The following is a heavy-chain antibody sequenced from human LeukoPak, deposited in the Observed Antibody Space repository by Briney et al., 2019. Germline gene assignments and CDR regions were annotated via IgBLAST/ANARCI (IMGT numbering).Heavy chain of an antibody. CDR1: GGSISSGSYY. Sequence: PSETLSLTCTVSGGSISSGSYYWSWIRQPAGKGLEWIGYIYTSGSTNYNPSLKSRVTIAVATSKTQFSLKLSSVTAADTAVYYCARTAPYDSSGYYPYYYYMDAWGKGTTVTISS. V-gene: IGHV4-61*09. D-gene: IGHD3-22*01. CDR3: ARTAPYDSSGYYPYYYYMDA. J-gene: IGHJ6*03. CDR2: IYTSGST.